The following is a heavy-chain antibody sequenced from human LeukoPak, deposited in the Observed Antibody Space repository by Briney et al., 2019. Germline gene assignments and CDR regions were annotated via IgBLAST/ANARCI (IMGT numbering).Heavy chain of an antibody. CDR1: GFTFSSYS. J-gene: IGHJ4*02. V-gene: IGHV3-48*04. Sequence: GGSLRLSCAASGFTFSSYSMNWVRQAPGKGLEWVSYISSSSSTIYYADSVKGRFTISRDNAKNSLYLQMNSLRPEDTAVYYCAKTQHVDYWGQGTLVTVSS. CDR2: ISSSSSTI. CDR3: AKTQHVDY.